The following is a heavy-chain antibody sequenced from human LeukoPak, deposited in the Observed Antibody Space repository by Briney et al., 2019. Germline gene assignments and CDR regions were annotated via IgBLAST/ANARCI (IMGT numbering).Heavy chain of an antibody. CDR1: GYSFTYYW. Sequence: GESLKISCKGSGYSFTYYWIGWVRQMPGKGLEWMGIIYPADSDTRYSPSFQGQATISADKSTSPAYLQWSSLKASDTAMYYCARQDGRALYYFDYWGQGTLVTVSS. CDR2: IYPADSDT. CDR3: ARQDGRALYYFDY. D-gene: IGHD5-24*01. V-gene: IGHV5-51*01. J-gene: IGHJ4*02.